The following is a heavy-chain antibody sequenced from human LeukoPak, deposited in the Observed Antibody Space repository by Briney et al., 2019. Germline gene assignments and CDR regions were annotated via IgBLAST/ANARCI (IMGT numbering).Heavy chain of an antibody. V-gene: IGHV1-18*01. Sequence: ASVKVSCKASGYTFTSYGISWVRQAPGQGLEWMGWISAYNGNTNYAQKLQGRVTMTTDTSTSTAYMELRSLRSDDTAVYYCARVTYSSSWYWVSGFDPGGQGTLVTVSS. J-gene: IGHJ5*02. CDR1: GYTFTSYG. D-gene: IGHD6-13*01. CDR3: ARVTYSSSWYWVSGFDP. CDR2: ISAYNGNT.